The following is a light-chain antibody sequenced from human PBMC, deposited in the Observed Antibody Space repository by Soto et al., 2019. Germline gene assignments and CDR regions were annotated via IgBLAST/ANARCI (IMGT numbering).Light chain of an antibody. CDR1: STDVGGYNY. CDR3: TSYTSSSTQV. V-gene: IGLV2-14*01. CDR2: DVS. J-gene: IGLJ2*01. Sequence: QSALTQPASVSGSPGQSTTISCTGTSTDVGGYNYVSWYQQHPGKGPKVIIYDVSNRPSGVSNRFSGSKSGNTASLTISGLQAEDEADYYCTSYTSSSTQVFGGGTKVTVL.